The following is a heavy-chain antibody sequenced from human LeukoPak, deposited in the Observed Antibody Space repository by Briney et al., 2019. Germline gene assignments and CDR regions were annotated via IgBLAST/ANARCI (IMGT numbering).Heavy chain of an antibody. J-gene: IGHJ3*02. V-gene: IGHV4-4*07. Sequence: PSETLSLTCAVYGGSFSGYYWSWIRQPAGKGLEWIGRIYTSGSTNYNPSLKSRVTISVDTSKNQFSLKLSSVTTADTAVYYCARDLKYYDSSGYFLLDAFDIWGQGTMVTVSS. CDR2: IYTSGST. D-gene: IGHD3-22*01. CDR1: GGSFSGYY. CDR3: ARDLKYYDSSGYFLLDAFDI.